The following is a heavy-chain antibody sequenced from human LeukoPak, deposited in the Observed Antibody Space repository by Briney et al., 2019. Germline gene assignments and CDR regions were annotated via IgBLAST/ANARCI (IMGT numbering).Heavy chain of an antibody. J-gene: IGHJ4*02. CDR2: ISYDGSNT. CDR3: AKEISGYKQPFDY. D-gene: IGHD3-22*01. Sequence: PGGSLRLSCAASGFTFSSYGMHWVRQAPGKGLEWVAVISYDGSNTYYADSVKGRFTISRDNSKNMLYLQMNSLRAEDTAVYYCAKEISGYKQPFDYWGQGTLVTVSS. CDR1: GFTFSSYG. V-gene: IGHV3-30*18.